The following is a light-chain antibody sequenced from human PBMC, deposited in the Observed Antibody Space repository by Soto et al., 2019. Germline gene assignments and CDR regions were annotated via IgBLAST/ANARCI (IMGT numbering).Light chain of an antibody. CDR3: QHRANWPLT. Sequence: EIVLTQSPATLSVSPGDRATLSCRASQSFRSSLAWYQHKPGQAPRLLIYGASTRAAGVPARFSGSGTGTEFTLTISNLQSEDCAVYYCQHRANWPLTFGGGTKVEIK. V-gene: IGKV3-15*01. CDR1: QSFRSS. CDR2: GAS. J-gene: IGKJ4*01.